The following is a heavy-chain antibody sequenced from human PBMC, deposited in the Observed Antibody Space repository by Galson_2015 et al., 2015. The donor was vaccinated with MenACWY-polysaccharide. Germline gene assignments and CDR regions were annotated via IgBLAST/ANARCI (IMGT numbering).Heavy chain of an antibody. J-gene: IGHJ6*02. Sequence: LSLTCTVSGGSISSSNYYWGWIRQSPEKGLEWIGTISYSGSTYYNPSLKSRVTISVDTSKNQFSLKLSSVTAADAAVYYCASRLAQVGIAGYGYGMDVWGQGTTVTVSS. CDR2: ISYSGST. CDR3: ASRLAQVGIAGYGYGMDV. V-gene: IGHV4-39*01. CDR1: GGSISSSNYY. D-gene: IGHD2-15*01.